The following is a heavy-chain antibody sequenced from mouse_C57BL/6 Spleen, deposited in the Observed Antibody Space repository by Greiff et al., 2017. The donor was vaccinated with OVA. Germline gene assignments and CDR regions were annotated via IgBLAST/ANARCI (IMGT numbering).Heavy chain of an antibody. CDR2: INPYNGGT. J-gene: IGHJ2*01. Sequence: VQLKQSGPVLVKPGASVKMSCKASGYTFTDYYMNWVKQSHGKSLEWIGVINPYNGGTSYNQKFKGKATLTVDKSSSTAYMELNSLTSEDSAVYYCARNHNYYGSSYLDYWGQGTTLTVSS. V-gene: IGHV1-19*01. CDR3: ARNHNYYGSSYLDY. D-gene: IGHD1-1*01. CDR1: GYTFTDYY.